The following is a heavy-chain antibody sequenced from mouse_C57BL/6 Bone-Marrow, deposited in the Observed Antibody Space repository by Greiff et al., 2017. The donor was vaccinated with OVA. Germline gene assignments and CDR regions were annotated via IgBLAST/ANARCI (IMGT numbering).Heavy chain of an antibody. CDR2: IDPSDSYT. Sequence: VQLQQPGAELVKPGASVKLSCKASGYTFTSYWMQWVKQRPGQGLEWIGEIDPSDSYTNYNQKFKGKATLTVDTSSSTAYMQLSSLTSEDSAVYYCARRGYSLDYWGQGTTLTVSS. V-gene: IGHV1-50*01. CDR1: GYTFTSYW. CDR3: ARRGYSLDY. D-gene: IGHD2-12*01. J-gene: IGHJ2*01.